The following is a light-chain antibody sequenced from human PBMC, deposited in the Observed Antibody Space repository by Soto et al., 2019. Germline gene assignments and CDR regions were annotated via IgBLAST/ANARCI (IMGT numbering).Light chain of an antibody. CDR3: QHFLSYPLT. CDR2: EAS. J-gene: IGKJ4*01. Sequence: DIQMTQSPSTLSASVGDRVTITCRASQRISSWLAWYQQKPGKAPKLLIYEASILQSGAPSRFSGSGSGTEFTLTISSLQPYDFATYYCQHFLSYPLTFGGGTKV. V-gene: IGKV1-5*03. CDR1: QRISSW.